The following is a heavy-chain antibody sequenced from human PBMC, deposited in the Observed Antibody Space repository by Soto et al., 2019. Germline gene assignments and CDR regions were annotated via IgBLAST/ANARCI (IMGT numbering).Heavy chain of an antibody. V-gene: IGHV4-59*01. J-gene: IGHJ5*02. D-gene: IGHD2-21*01. CDR3: ARTEFRPLNWFDP. CDR2: IYNSGST. CDR1: GGSISNYY. Sequence: SETLSLTCTISGGSISNYYWSWIRQPPGKGLEWIGYIYNSGSTNYNPSLRSRVTISVDTSKNQFSLNLNSVTAADTAVYYCARTEFRPLNWFDPWGQGTLVTVSS.